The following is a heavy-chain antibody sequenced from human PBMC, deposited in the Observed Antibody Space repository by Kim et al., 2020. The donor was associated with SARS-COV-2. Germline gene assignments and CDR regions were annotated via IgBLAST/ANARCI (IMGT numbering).Heavy chain of an antibody. CDR2: INPSGGST. Sequence: ASVKVSCKASGYTFTSYYMHWVRQAPGQGLEWMGIINPSGGSTSYAQKFQGRVTMTRDTSTSTVYMELSSLRSEDTAVYYCARDGGPSPYYYDSSGYYSPYFDYWGQGTLVTVSS. CDR1: GYTFTSYY. J-gene: IGHJ4*02. V-gene: IGHV1-46*01. D-gene: IGHD3-22*01. CDR3: ARDGGPSPYYYDSSGYYSPYFDY.